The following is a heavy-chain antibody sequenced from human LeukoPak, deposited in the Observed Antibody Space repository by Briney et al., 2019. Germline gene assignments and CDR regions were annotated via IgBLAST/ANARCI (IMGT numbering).Heavy chain of an antibody. J-gene: IGHJ4*02. V-gene: IGHV4-30-2*01. CDR1: GDSFSSGGYS. D-gene: IGHD1-26*01. Sequence: SETLSLTCAVSGDSFSSGGYSWSWIRQPPGKALEWIGHIYHSGSTYYSPSLKSRATISVDRSKNQFSLKLTSVTAADTAVYYCARGLGYSGTYYVPYWGQGTLVTVSS. CDR3: ARGLGYSGTYYVPY. CDR2: IYHSGST.